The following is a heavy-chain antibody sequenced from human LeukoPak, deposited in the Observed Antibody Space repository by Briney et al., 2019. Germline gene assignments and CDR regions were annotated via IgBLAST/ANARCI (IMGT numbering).Heavy chain of an antibody. CDR2: IYYSGST. CDR3: ARVFKGGNSRYYFDY. V-gene: IGHV4-39*07. J-gene: IGHJ4*02. Sequence: PSETLSLTCTVSGGSISSSSYYWGWIRQPPGKGLEWIGSIYYSGSTYYNPSLKSRVTISVDTSKNQFSLKLSSVTAADTAVYYCARVFKGGNSRYYFDYWGQGTLVTVSS. CDR1: GGSISSSSYY. D-gene: IGHD4-23*01.